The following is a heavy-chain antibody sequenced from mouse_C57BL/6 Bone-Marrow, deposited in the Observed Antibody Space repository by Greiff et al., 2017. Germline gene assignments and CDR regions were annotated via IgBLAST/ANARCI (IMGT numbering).Heavy chain of an antibody. Sequence: QVQLQQPGTELVKPGASVKLSCKASGYTFTSYWMHWVKQRPGQGLEWIGNINPSNGGTNYNEKFKSKATLTVDKSSSTAYMQLSSLTSEDSAVYYCARSLNYGYDGNYWAMDYWGQGTSVTVSS. D-gene: IGHD2-2*01. CDR1: GYTFTSYW. CDR3: ARSLNYGYDGNYWAMDY. V-gene: IGHV1-53*01. CDR2: INPSNGGT. J-gene: IGHJ4*01.